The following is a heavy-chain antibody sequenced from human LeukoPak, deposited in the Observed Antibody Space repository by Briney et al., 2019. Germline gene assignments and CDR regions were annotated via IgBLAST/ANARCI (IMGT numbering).Heavy chain of an antibody. D-gene: IGHD3-16*02. CDR1: GGSITRTNY. CDR2: VNLQGGT. CDR3: AREGGSYRPLDY. Sequence: SETLSLTCAVSGGSITRTNYWTWVRPPPGKGLEWIGEVNLQGGTNYNPSLLRRVAISVDTSANHVSLQMTSVTAADTAVYYCAREGGSYRPLDYSGQGTLVTVSS. J-gene: IGHJ4*02. V-gene: IGHV4-4*02.